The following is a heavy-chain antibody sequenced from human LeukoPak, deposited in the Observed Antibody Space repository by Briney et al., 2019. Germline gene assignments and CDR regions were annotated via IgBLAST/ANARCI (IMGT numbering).Heavy chain of an antibody. J-gene: IGHJ4*02. V-gene: IGHV3-23*01. Sequence: GGSLRLSCTASGFTFSNYAMSWVRQAPGKGLEWVAAISGSGGTKHYADSVKGRFTISRDNSQNTLYLQMDRLRAEDTAVYFCAKVGAWYPADYWGQGTRVTVSS. D-gene: IGHD2-21*02. CDR2: ISGSGGTK. CDR1: GFTFSNYA. CDR3: AKVGAWYPADY.